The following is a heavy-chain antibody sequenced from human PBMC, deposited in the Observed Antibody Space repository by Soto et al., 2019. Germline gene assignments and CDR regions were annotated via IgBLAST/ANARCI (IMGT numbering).Heavy chain of an antibody. CDR1: GFTFGDSY. CDR2: ISPGSRYP. CDR3: ARDPTPTTFYDTTSYYFDC. V-gene: IGHV3-11*06. D-gene: IGHD3-9*01. J-gene: IGHJ4*02. Sequence: TGGSLRLSCAGSGFTFGDSYMSWIRQAPGKGLEWLSYISPGSRYPAYADSVKGRFTISRDNAKRSLYLQMMSLTAEDTAVYYCARDPTPTTFYDTTSYYFDCWGQGTLVTVSS.